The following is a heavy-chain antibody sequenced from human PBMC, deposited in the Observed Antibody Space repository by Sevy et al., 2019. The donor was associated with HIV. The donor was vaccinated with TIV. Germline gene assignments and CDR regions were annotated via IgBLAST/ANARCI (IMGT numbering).Heavy chain of an antibody. V-gene: IGHV4-61*01. CDR1: GGSVSSGSYY. J-gene: IGHJ6*02. CDR2: IYYSGST. CDR3: ARRGGLVDGGMDV. D-gene: IGHD2-8*02. Sequence: SETLSLTCTVSGGSVSSGSYYWSWIRQPPGKGLECIGYIYYSGSTNYNPSLKSRVTISVDPSKNQFSLKLSSVTAVDTAVYYCARRGGLVDGGMDVWGQGTTVTVSS.